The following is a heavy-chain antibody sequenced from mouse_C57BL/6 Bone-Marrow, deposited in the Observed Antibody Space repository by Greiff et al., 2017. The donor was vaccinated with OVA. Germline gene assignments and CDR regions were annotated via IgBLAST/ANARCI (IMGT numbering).Heavy chain of an antibody. Sequence: EVQLQQSGGGLVQPGGSMKLSCVASGFTFSNYWMNWVRQSPEKGLEWVAQIRLKSDNYATHYAESVKGRFTISRDDSKSSVYLQMNNLRAEDTGIYYCKTMITTDWYFDVWGTGTTVTVSS. CDR1: GFTFSNYW. D-gene: IGHD2-4*01. J-gene: IGHJ1*03. V-gene: IGHV6-3*01. CDR3: KTMITTDWYFDV. CDR2: IRLKSDNYAT.